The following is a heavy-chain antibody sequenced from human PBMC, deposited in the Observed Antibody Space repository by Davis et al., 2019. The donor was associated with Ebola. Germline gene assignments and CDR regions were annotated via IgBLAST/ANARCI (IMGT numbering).Heavy chain of an antibody. CDR1: GFTFDDYA. CDR3: ARDLLGFGEFGWFDP. J-gene: IGHJ5*02. V-gene: IGHV3-9*01. D-gene: IGHD3-10*01. CDR2: ISWNSGSI. Sequence: SLKISCAASGFTFDDYAMHWVRQAPGKGLEWVSGISWNSGSIGYADSVKGRFTISRDNAKNSLYLQMNSLRAEDTAVYYCARDLLGFGEFGWFDPWGQGTLVTVSS.